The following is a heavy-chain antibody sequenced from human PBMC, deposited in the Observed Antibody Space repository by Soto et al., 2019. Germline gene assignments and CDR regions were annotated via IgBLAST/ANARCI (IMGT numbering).Heavy chain of an antibody. CDR3: ARRYGSAFDI. V-gene: IGHV4-59*01. J-gene: IGHJ3*02. CDR2: IYYSGST. D-gene: IGHD3-10*01. CDR1: GGSISSYY. Sequence: QVQLQESGPGLVKPSETLSLTCTVSGGSISSYYWSWIRQPPGKGLEWIGYIYYSGSTNYNPSLKSRVPRSVDTSKNQFSLKLSSVTVADTAVYYCARRYGSAFDIWGQGTMVTVSS.